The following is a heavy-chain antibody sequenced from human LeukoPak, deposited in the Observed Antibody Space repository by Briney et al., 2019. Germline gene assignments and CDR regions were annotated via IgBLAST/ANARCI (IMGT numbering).Heavy chain of an antibody. CDR1: GGSISSSSYY. V-gene: IGHV4-39*01. J-gene: IGHJ5*02. Sequence: SETLSLTCTVSGGSISSSSYYWGWIRQPPGKGLEWIGSIYYSGSTYYNPSLKSRVTISVDTSKNQFSLKLSSVTAADTAVYYCAGRGHGYYTPWGQGTLVTVSS. D-gene: IGHD3-3*01. CDR2: IYYSGST. CDR3: AGRGHGYYTP.